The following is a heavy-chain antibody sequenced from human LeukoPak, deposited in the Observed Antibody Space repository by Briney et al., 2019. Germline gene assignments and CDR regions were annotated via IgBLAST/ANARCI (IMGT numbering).Heavy chain of an antibody. D-gene: IGHD5-18*01. J-gene: IGHJ4*02. CDR1: GFTFSNFW. CDR2: ISYDGSNK. CDR3: AKDQNSYCLDY. V-gene: IGHV3-30*18. Sequence: GGSLRLSCAASGFTFSNFWMHWVRQAPGKGLEWVAVISYDGSNKYYADSVKGRFTISRDNSKNTLYLQMNSLRAEDTAVYYCAKDQNSYCLDYWGQGTLVTVSS.